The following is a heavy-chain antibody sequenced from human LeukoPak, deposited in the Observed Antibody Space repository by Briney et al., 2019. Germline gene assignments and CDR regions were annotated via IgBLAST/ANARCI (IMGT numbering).Heavy chain of an antibody. Sequence: GGSLRLFCEASGFTFRSYWMSWLRRAPGKGLEWVANINPDGGDKYYADSVKGRFTVSRDNTKNTLYLQMNSLRAEDTAVYYCARDNNWGSTHYWGQGTLVTVSS. V-gene: IGHV3-7*01. CDR2: INPDGGDK. J-gene: IGHJ4*02. D-gene: IGHD7-27*01. CDR1: GFTFRSYW. CDR3: ARDNNWGSTHY.